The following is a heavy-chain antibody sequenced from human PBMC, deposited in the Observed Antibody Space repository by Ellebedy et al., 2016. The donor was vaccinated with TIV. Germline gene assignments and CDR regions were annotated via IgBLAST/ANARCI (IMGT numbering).Heavy chain of an antibody. J-gene: IGHJ6*03. D-gene: IGHD6-13*01. CDR1: GFTFSNAW. Sequence: GESLKISXAASGFTFSNAWMSWVRQAPGKGLEWVGRIKSKTDGGTTDYAAPVKGRFTISRDDSKNTLYLQMNSLKTEDTAVYYCTTCGDSSSWDGYYYYYMDVWGKGTTVTVSS. CDR3: TTCGDSSSWDGYYYYYMDV. V-gene: IGHV3-15*01. CDR2: IKSKTDGGTT.